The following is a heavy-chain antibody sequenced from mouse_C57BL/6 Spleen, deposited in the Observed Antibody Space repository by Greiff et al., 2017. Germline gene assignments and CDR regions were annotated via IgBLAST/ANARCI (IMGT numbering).Heavy chain of an antibody. CDR1: GYTFTDYY. CDR2: IYPGSGNT. D-gene: IGHD1-1*01. CDR3: ARGGDYYGSSPCAY. Sequence: QVQLQQSGAELVRPGASVKLSCKASGYTFTDYYINWVKPRPGQGLEWIARIYPGSGNTYYNEKFKGKATLTAEKSSSTAYMQLSSLTSEDSAVYVCARGGDYYGSSPCAYWGQGTLGTVSA. J-gene: IGHJ3*01. V-gene: IGHV1-76*01.